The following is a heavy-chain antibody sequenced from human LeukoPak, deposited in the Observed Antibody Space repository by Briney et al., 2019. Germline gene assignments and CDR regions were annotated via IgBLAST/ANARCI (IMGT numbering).Heavy chain of an antibody. CDR3: ARENYNWFDP. CDR1: GFSFRTYA. V-gene: IGHV3-53*01. J-gene: IGHJ5*02. CDR2: IYSGGST. Sequence: GRSLRLSCAASGFSFRTYAIHWVRQAPGKGLEWVSVIYSGGSTYYADSVKGRFTISRDNSKNTLYLQMNSLRAEDTAVYYCARENYNWFDPWGQGTLVTVSS. D-gene: IGHD1-7*01.